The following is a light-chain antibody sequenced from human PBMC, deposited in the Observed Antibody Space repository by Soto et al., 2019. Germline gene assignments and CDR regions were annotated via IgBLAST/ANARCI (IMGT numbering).Light chain of an antibody. CDR3: QQYNYLIT. J-gene: IGKJ5*01. CDR2: GES. Sequence: EIVLTQSPGTLSLSPGERATLSCRASQSVSSSYLAWYQQKPGQAPRLLMYGESTRATGIPARFSGSWSRTEFTLTITSLQPEDFAVYYCQQYNYLITFGQGTRLEIK. V-gene: IGKV3-20*01. CDR1: QSVSSSY.